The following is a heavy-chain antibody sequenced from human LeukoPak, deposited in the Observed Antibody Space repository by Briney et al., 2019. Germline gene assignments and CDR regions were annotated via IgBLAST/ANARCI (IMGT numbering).Heavy chain of an antibody. CDR1: GYTFTSYD. CDR3: ARAKYDFWSGYLYGMDV. CDR2: MNPNSGNT. D-gene: IGHD3-3*01. J-gene: IGHJ6*02. Sequence: ASVKVSCKASGYTFTSYDINWVRQATGQGLEWMGWMNPNSGNTGYAQKFQGRVTMTRNTSISTAYMELSSLRSEDTAVYYCARAKYDFWSGYLYGMDVWGQGTTVTVSS. V-gene: IGHV1-8*01.